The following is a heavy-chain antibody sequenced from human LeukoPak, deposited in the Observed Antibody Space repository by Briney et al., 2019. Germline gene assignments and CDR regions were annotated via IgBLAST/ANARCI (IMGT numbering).Heavy chain of an antibody. CDR2: INHSGST. Sequence: SETLSLTCAVYGGSFSGYYWSWIRQPPGKGLEWIGEINHSGSTNYNPSLKSRVTISVDTSKNQFSLKLSSVTAADTAVYYCARGLGDYELGRRRDGYNFRYFDYWGQGTLVTVSS. CDR3: ARGLGDYELGRRRDGYNFRYFDY. CDR1: GGSFSGYY. V-gene: IGHV4-34*01. D-gene: IGHD5-24*01. J-gene: IGHJ4*02.